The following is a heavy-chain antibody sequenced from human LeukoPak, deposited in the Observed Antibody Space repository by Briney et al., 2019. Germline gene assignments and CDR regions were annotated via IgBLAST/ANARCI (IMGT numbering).Heavy chain of an antibody. CDR1: GLTFSSFG. J-gene: IGHJ6*03. V-gene: IGHV3-30*02. CDR2: IRYDGSIK. D-gene: IGHD3-10*01. Sequence: GGSLSLSCAVSGLTFSSFGMQWVRQAPGERLIWVAFIRYDGSIKYYADSVKGRFNISRDNSKNTLYLQMNSLRAEDTAVYYCAKDGLGGFGDYMDVWGKGTTVTISS. CDR3: AKDGLGGFGDYMDV.